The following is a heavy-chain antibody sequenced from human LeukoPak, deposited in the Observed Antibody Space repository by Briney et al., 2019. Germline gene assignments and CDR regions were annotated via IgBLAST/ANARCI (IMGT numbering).Heavy chain of an antibody. D-gene: IGHD3-22*01. CDR1: GYTFTGYY. CDR3: ARGLFPPYYYDRSELTDY. Sequence: ASVKVSCKASGYTFTGYYMHWVRQAPGQGLEWMGWINPNSGGTNYAQKFQGRVTMTRDTSISTAYMELSRLRSDDTAVYFCARGLFPPYYYDRSELTDYWGQGTLVTVSS. CDR2: INPNSGGT. V-gene: IGHV1-2*02. J-gene: IGHJ4*02.